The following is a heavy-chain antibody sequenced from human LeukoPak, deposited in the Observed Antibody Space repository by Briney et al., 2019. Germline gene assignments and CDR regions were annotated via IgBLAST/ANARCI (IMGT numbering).Heavy chain of an antibody. CDR3: ARVGSSWEFDY. CDR2: ISSRSSAI. CDR1: GFTFSSYN. D-gene: IGHD6-13*01. J-gene: IGHJ4*02. Sequence: HSGGSLRLSCAASGFTFSSYNMNWVRQAPGKGLEWVSYISSRSSAIYYADSVKGRFTISRDNATNSLYLQMNSLRAEDTAVYYCARVGSSWEFDYWGQGTLVTVSS. V-gene: IGHV3-48*04.